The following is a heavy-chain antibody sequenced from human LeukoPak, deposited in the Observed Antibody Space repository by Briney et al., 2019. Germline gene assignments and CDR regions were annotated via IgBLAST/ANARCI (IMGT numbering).Heavy chain of an antibody. J-gene: IGHJ4*02. D-gene: IGHD3-22*01. Sequence: SVKVSCKASGGTFSSYAISWVRQAPGQGLEWMGGIIPIFGTANYAQKFQGRVTITADESTSTAYMELSSLRSEDTAVYYCARDPHRYDSSGDYFVYWGQGTLVTVSS. CDR3: ARDPHRYDSSGDYFVY. CDR2: IIPIFGTA. V-gene: IGHV1-69*13. CDR1: GGTFSSYA.